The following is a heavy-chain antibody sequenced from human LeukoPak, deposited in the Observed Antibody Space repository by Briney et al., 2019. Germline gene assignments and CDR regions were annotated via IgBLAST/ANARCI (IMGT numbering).Heavy chain of an antibody. CDR2: ISATGGST. CDR3: AKAARSGDPRVPGAFDI. CDR1: GFAFTTFA. Sequence: GGSLRLSCAASGFAFTTFAMTWVRQAPGKGLEWVSTISATGGSTYYADSVKGRFTISRDNSKNTLYLQMNSLRAEDTAVYYCAKAARSGDPRVPGAFDIWGQGTMVTVSS. V-gene: IGHV3-23*01. J-gene: IGHJ3*02. D-gene: IGHD5-18*01.